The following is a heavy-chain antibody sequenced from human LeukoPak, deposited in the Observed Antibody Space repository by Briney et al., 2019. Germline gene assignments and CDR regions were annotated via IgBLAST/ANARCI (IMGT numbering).Heavy chain of an antibody. Sequence: KPSETLSLTCTVSGGSISSGSYYWSWIRQPAGKGLEWIGRIYTSGSTNYNPSLKSRVTISVDTSKNQFSLKLSSVTAADTAVYYCAREWYYDSSGYYAPSLSFDYWGQGTLVTVSS. J-gene: IGHJ4*02. CDR2: IYTSGST. CDR3: AREWYYDSSGYYAPSLSFDY. V-gene: IGHV4-61*02. CDR1: GGSISSGSYY. D-gene: IGHD3-22*01.